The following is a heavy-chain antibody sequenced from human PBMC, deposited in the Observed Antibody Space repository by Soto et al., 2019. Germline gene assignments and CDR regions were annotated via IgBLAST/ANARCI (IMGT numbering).Heavy chain of an antibody. CDR2: IYPGGSA. J-gene: IGHJ4*02. V-gene: IGHV4-4*07. CDR3: ARASVGPPVGVSWIMPFDF. Sequence: PSETLSLTFSVSGGSISNYYWSLIRQSAGKGLEWIGRIYPGGSANYNHSLKSRVTMSVDRSKNQVSLTLTSVTAADTAVYFCARASVGPPVGVSWIMPFDFSGQGMRVPVYS. CDR1: GGSISNYY. D-gene: IGHD2-15*01.